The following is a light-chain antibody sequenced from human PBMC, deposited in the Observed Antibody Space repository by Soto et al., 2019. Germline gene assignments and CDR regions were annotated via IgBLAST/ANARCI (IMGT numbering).Light chain of an antibody. J-gene: IGLJ1*01. CDR3: SSYTSSSFYV. CDR1: SSDVGGYNY. CDR2: EVS. Sequence: QSVLTQPASVSGSPGQSITISCTGTSSDVGGYNYVSWYQQHTGKAPKLMIYEVSNRPSGVSNRFSGSKSGNTASLTISGLQSEDEADYYCSSYTSSSFYVFGTGTKLTVL. V-gene: IGLV2-14*01.